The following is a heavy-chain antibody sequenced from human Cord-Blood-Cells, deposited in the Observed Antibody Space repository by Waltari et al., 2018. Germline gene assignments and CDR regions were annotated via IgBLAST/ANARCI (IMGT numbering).Heavy chain of an antibody. CDR1: GGSFSGYY. CDR3: ARGPYDYSNYNWFDP. D-gene: IGHD4-4*01. CDR2: INQSGST. J-gene: IGHJ5*02. V-gene: IGHV4-34*01. Sequence: VQLQQWGAGLLKPSETLSLTCAVYGGSFSGYYWSWIRQPPGKGLEWIGEINQSGSTNYNPSLKSRVTISVDTSKNQFSLKLSSVTAAYTAVYYCARGPYDYSNYNWFDPWGQGTLVTVSS.